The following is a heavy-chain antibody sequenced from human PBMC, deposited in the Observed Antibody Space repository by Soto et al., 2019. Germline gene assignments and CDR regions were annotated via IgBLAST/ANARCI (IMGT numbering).Heavy chain of an antibody. J-gene: IGHJ4*01. CDR3: ARRETSAARPIDY. CDR1: GFTFSSYS. V-gene: IGHV3-21*01. CDR2: ISSSSSYR. D-gene: IGHD6-6*01. Sequence: GGSLRLSCAASGFTFSSYSMNWVRQAPGKGLEWVSSISSSSSYRYYADSVKGRFTISRDNAKNSLYLQMNSLRAEDTAVYYCARRETSAARPIDYWGQGTLVTVSS.